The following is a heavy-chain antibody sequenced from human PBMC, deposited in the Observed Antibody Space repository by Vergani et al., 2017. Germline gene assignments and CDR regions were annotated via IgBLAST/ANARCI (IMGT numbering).Heavy chain of an antibody. Sequence: EVPLVQSGAEVKKPGATMKISCKVSGYTFTVHYMHWVKQAPGKGLEWMGLVDPEDGETIYAEKFKGRVTIAADTSTDTAHLELISLGSEDTAVYYCATPQTVTTGGMEVWGQGTTVIVSS. CDR1: GYTFTVHY. CDR2: VDPEDGET. CDR3: ATPQTVTTGGMEV. V-gene: IGHV1-69-2*01. J-gene: IGHJ6*02. D-gene: IGHD4-17*01.